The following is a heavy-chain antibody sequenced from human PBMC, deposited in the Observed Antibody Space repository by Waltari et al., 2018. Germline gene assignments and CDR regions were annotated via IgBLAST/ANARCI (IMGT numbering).Heavy chain of an antibody. V-gene: IGHV3-23*01. CDR1: GFTFNSYA. D-gene: IGHD1-20*01. CDR2: STISGAT. CDR3: AKPFYNWDDPLVS. J-gene: IGHJ5*02. Sequence: EVQLLESGGELVQAGGSLRLSCRVSGFTFNSYAINLVRRAPGTGLQWVAASTISGATVHADSVKGRLTISRDASKDTVYLQMNSLRADDTALDYCAKPFYNWDDPLVSWGQGTQVTVSS.